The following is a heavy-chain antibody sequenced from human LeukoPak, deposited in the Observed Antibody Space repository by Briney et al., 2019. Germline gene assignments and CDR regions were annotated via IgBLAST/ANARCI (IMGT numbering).Heavy chain of an antibody. Sequence: GASVKVSCKASGYTFTSYGISWVRQAPGQGLEWMGWISAYNGNTNYAQKLQGRVTMTTDTSTSTAYMELRSLRSDDTAVYYCARDLRYNWNDGNINFDYWGQGTLVTVSS. V-gene: IGHV1-18*01. CDR3: ARDLRYNWNDGNINFDY. CDR2: ISAYNGNT. J-gene: IGHJ4*02. CDR1: GYTFTSYG. D-gene: IGHD1-1*01.